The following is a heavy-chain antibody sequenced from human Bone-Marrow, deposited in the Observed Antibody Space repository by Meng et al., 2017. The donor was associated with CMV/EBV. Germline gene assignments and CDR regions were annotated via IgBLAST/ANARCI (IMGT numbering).Heavy chain of an antibody. CDR2: IIPIFGTA. CDR1: GGTFSSYA. V-gene: IGHV1-69*05. Sequence: SVKVSCKASGGTFSSYAISWVRQAPGQGLEWMGGIIPIFGTANYAQKFQGRVTITTDESTSTAYMELSSLRSEDTAVYYCARDVRCSSTSCYWRFDYWGQGTLVTVSS. D-gene: IGHD2-2*01. J-gene: IGHJ4*02. CDR3: ARDVRCSSTSCYWRFDY.